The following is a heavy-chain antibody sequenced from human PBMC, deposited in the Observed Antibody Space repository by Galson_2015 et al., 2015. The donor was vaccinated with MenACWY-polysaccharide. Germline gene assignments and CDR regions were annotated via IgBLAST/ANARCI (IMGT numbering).Heavy chain of an antibody. CDR1: GDSITSGGYF. J-gene: IGHJ5*02. D-gene: IGHD3-16*01. Sequence: TLSLTCTVSGDSITSGGYFWSWIRQHPGKGLEWIASISYEGGTYYNPSLESRVTILEDTPKNQFSLKLNSVTGADTAVYYCARGGRALSNRNWFDPWGHGTLVTVSP. V-gene: IGHV4-31*03. CDR2: ISYEGGT. CDR3: ARGGRALSNRNWFDP.